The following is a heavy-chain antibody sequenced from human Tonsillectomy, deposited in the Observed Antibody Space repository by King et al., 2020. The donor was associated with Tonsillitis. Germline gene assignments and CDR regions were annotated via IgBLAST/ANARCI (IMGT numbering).Heavy chain of an antibody. CDR1: GFTFSSYG. J-gene: IGHJ2*01. CDR2: ISYDGSNK. CDR3: AKGGSDGGNSGWYFDL. D-gene: IGHD4-23*01. V-gene: IGHV3-30*18. Sequence: VQLVESGGGVVQPGRSLRLSCAASGFTFSSYGMHWVRQAPGKGLEGVAVISYDGSNKYYADSVKGRFTISRDNSKNTLYLQMNTLRAEDTAVYYCAKGGSDGGNSGWYFDLWGRGTLVTVSS.